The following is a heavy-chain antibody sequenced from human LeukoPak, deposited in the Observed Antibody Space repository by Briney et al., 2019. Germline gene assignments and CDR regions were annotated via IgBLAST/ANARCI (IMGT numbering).Heavy chain of an antibody. CDR2: TNPNTGGT. V-gene: IGHV1-2*06. Sequence: ASVKVSCKASGYSFIGYHMHWVRQAPGQGLEWMGRTNPNTGGTKYAQKFQGRVTMTRDTSISTAYMELSSLRSDDTAVYYCARDSESGYEFLRDYWGQGTLVTVSS. CDR1: GYSFIGYH. CDR3: ARDSESGYEFLRDY. D-gene: IGHD5-12*01. J-gene: IGHJ4*02.